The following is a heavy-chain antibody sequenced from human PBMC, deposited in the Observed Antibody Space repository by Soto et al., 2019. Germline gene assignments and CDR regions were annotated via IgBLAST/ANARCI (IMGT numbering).Heavy chain of an antibody. V-gene: IGHV1-3*01. CDR1: GYTFTSYA. Sequence: QVQLVQSGAEVKKPGASVKVSCKASGYTFTSYAMHWVRQAPGQRLEWMGWINAGNGNTKYSQKFQGRVTITRDTSASRVYMELSSLRSEDTAVYYCARDRGSSGYYYYAFDIWGQGTMVTVSS. D-gene: IGHD3-22*01. J-gene: IGHJ3*02. CDR2: INAGNGNT. CDR3: ARDRGSSGYYYYAFDI.